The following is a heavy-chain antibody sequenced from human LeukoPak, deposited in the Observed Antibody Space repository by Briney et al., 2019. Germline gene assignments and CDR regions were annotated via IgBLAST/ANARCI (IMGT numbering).Heavy chain of an antibody. J-gene: IGHJ4*02. D-gene: IGHD3-16*02. V-gene: IGHV4-34*01. CDR2: INDSGNT. CDR1: VGSFSGYH. Sequence: PSETLSLTCAVYVGSFSGYHWSWIRQPPGKGLEWIGEINDSGNTNYKSSLKSRVTISADRSKNQFSLKMTSVTAADTAVYYCARQGQISAFDIWGQGNLVIVSS. CDR3: ARQGQISAFDI.